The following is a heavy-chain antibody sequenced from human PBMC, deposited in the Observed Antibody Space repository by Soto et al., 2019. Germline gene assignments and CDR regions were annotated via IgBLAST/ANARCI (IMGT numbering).Heavy chain of an antibody. CDR3: ARYSNSVADY. D-gene: IGHD6-13*01. Sequence: EVQLVESGGGLVQPGGSLRLSCAASGFTFSNYAMHWVRQAPGKGLEYVSAISSNGGSTYYANSMKGRFTISRDNSKNTLYLQMGSLRAEDMAVYYCARYSNSVADYWGQGTLVTVSS. CDR2: ISSNGGST. V-gene: IGHV3-64*01. J-gene: IGHJ4*02. CDR1: GFTFSNYA.